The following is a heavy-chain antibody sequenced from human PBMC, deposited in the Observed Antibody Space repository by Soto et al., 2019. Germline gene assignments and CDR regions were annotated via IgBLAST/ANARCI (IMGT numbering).Heavy chain of an antibody. Sequence: GGSLRLSCAASGFTFSSYAMSWVRQAPGKGLEWVSAISGSGGSTYYADSVKGRFTISRDNSKNTLYLQMNSLRAEDTAVYYCAKIRITMVRGVIADFDYWGQGTLVTVSS. CDR1: GFTFSSYA. CDR2: ISGSGGST. J-gene: IGHJ4*02. V-gene: IGHV3-23*01. CDR3: AKIRITMVRGVIADFDY. D-gene: IGHD3-10*01.